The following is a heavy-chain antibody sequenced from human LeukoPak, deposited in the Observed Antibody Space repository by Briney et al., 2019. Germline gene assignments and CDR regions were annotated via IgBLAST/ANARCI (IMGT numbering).Heavy chain of an antibody. J-gene: IGHJ3*02. Sequence: ASVKVSCKVSGYTLTELSMHWVRQAPGKGLEWMGGFDPEDGETIYAQKFQGRVTMTEDTSTDTAYMELSSLRSEDTAVYYCAIGFIVVVPAAKSRNAFDIWGQGTMVTVSS. V-gene: IGHV1-24*01. CDR2: FDPEDGET. CDR3: AIGFIVVVPAAKSRNAFDI. CDR1: GYTLTELS. D-gene: IGHD2-2*01.